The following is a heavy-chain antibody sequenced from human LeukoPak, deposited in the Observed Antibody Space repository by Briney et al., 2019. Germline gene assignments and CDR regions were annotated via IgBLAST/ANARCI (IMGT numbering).Heavy chain of an antibody. J-gene: IGHJ5*02. CDR2: IYYSGST. CDR3: ARVRNWFDP. Sequence: PLETLSLTCTVSGGSISSHYWSWIRQPPGKGLEWIGYIYYSGSTNYNPSLKSRVTISVDTSKNQFSLKLSSVTAADTAVYYCARVRNWFDPWGQGTLVTVSS. D-gene: IGHD3-3*01. V-gene: IGHV4-59*11. CDR1: GGSISSHY.